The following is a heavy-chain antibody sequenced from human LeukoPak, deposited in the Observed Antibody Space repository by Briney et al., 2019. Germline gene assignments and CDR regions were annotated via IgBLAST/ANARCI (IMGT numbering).Heavy chain of an antibody. V-gene: IGHV4-34*01. Sequence: PSETLSLTCAVYGGSFSGYYWSWIRQPPGKGLEWIGEINHSGSTNYNPSLRSRVTISVDTSKNQFSLKLSSVTAADTAVYYCARGCPPPYYYGSGSYYKRLNYYYYYMDVWGKGTTVTVSS. CDR3: ARGCPPPYYYGSGSYYKRLNYYYYYMDV. D-gene: IGHD3-10*01. CDR1: GGSFSGYY. CDR2: INHSGST. J-gene: IGHJ6*03.